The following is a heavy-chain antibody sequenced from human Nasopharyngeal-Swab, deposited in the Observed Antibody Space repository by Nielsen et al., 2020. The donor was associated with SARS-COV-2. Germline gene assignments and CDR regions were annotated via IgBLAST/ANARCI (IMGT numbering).Heavy chain of an antibody. CDR2: ISAYNGNT. V-gene: IGHV1-18*01. CDR3: ARVRSYDSSGYSRGDAFDI. J-gene: IGHJ3*02. CDR1: GYTFTSYG. Sequence: ASVKVSCKASGYTFTSYGINWVRQAPGQGLEWMGWISAYNGNTTYAQKVQGRVTMTKDTSTSTAYMELRSLRSDDTAVYYCARVRSYDSSGYSRGDAFDIWGQGTMVTVSS. D-gene: IGHD3-22*01.